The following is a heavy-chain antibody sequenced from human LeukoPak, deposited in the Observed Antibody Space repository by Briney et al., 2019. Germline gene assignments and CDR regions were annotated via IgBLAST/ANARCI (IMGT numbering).Heavy chain of an antibody. CDR2: ISSSGSTI. J-gene: IGHJ4*02. V-gene: IGHV3-48*03. Sequence: GGSLRLSCAASGFTFSSNAMSWVRQAPGKGLEWVSYISSSGSTIYYADSVKGRFTISRDNAKKSLYLQMNSLRVEDTAVYYCARRYGGNSLDYWGQGTLVTVSS. CDR3: ARRYGGNSLDY. D-gene: IGHD4-23*01. CDR1: GFTFSSNA.